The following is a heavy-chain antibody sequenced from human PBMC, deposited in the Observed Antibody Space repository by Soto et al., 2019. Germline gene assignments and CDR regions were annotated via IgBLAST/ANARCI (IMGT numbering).Heavy chain of an antibody. CDR3: AGGYCSSTSCYHMGY. CDR2: IYYSGST. CDR1: GVSISSYY. Sequence: SETLSLTCTVSGVSISSYYWSWIRQPPGKGLEWIGYIYYSGSTNYNPSLKSRVTISVDTSKNQFSLKLSSVTAADTAVYYCAGGYCSSTSCYHMGYWGQGTLVTVSS. J-gene: IGHJ4*02. V-gene: IGHV4-59*08. D-gene: IGHD2-2*01.